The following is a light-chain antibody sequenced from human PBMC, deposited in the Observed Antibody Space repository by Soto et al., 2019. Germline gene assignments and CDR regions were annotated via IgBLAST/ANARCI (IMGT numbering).Light chain of an antibody. CDR3: QQRGKSPST. CDR1: QSVDRY. Sequence: VLTQSPDTLSLSPGETATLSCRASQSVDRYLARYQQKVGQAPRLLIYDAYTRATGVGARFTGSGSAPDFSLTIPSLEPEDYAVYYCQQRGKSPSTFGPRTKVEMK. V-gene: IGKV3-11*01. CDR2: DAY. J-gene: IGKJ2*02.